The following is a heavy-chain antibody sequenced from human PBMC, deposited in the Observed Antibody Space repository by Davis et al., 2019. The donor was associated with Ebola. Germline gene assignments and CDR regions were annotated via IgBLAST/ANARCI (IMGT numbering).Heavy chain of an antibody. V-gene: IGHV3-74*01. J-gene: IGHJ6*02. CDR2: IKSDGSTI. Sequence: HTGGSLRLSCAASGFTLSSYAMHWVRQAPGKGLVWVSRIKSDGSTISYADSVKGRFTISRDNAKNTLFLQMNSLRAEDTAVYYCARDRVVDGFNFEKNYYFGMDVWGQGTTVTVSS. D-gene: IGHD5-24*01. CDR3: ARDRVVDGFNFEKNYYFGMDV. CDR1: GFTLSSYA.